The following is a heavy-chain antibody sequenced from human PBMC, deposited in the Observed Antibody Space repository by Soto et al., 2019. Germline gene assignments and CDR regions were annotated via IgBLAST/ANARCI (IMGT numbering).Heavy chain of an antibody. CDR3: ARGRGYTSGWGYWYFDL. J-gene: IGHJ2*01. CDR1: GGSFSGYY. Sequence: QVQLQQWGAGLLKPSETLSLTCAVSGGSFSGYYWSWIRQPPGKGLEWIGEINHSGSTNYNPSLKSRVTISVDTSNNQFSLKLSSVTAADTAVYYCARGRGYTSGWGYWYFDLWGRGTLVTVSS. V-gene: IGHV4-34*01. D-gene: IGHD6-19*01. CDR2: INHSGST.